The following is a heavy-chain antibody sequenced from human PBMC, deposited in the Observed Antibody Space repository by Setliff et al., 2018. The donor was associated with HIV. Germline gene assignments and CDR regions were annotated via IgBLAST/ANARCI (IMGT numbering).Heavy chain of an antibody. CDR2: INHSGST. CDR3: ARGGAVSADFDS. J-gene: IGHJ5*01. CDR1: GGSFSGYC. Sequence: PSETLSLTCAVYGGSFSGYCWSWIRQPPGKGLEWIGEINHSGSTNYNPSLKSRVTISVDMSKNQFSLSLNYVTAADTAVYFCARGGAVSADFDSWGQGTLVTVSS. V-gene: IGHV4-34*01. D-gene: IGHD3-16*01.